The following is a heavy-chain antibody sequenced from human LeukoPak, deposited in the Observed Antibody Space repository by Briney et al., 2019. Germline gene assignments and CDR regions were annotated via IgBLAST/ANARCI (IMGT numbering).Heavy chain of an antibody. CDR2: IRSKANSYAT. J-gene: IGHJ6*03. Sequence: GGSLRLSCAASGFTFSGSAMHWVRQASGKGLEWVGRIRSKANSYATAYAASVKGRFTISRDDSKNTAYLQMNSLKTEDTAVYYCAKDWRRIAVVGPAARHGNYMDVWGKGTTVTISS. D-gene: IGHD2-15*01. CDR3: AKDWRRIAVVGPAARHGNYMDV. CDR1: GFTFSGSA. V-gene: IGHV3-73*01.